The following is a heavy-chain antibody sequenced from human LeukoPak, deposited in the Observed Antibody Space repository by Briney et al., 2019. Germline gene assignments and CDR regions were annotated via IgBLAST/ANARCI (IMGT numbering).Heavy chain of an antibody. V-gene: IGHV3-7*01. J-gene: IGHJ1*01. Sequence: GGSLRLSCAASRFTFSSYWMSWVRQAPGKGLEWVANIKQDGSEKYYVDSVKGRFTISRDNAKNSLYLQMNSLRAEDTAVYYCARDPLMISHTGPAWVFQHWGQGTLVTVSS. CDR1: RFTFSSYW. CDR3: ARDPLMISHTGPAWVFQH. D-gene: IGHD3-16*01. CDR2: IKQDGSEK.